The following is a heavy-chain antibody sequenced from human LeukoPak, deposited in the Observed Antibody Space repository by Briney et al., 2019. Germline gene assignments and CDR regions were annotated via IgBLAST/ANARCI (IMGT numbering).Heavy chain of an antibody. CDR1: GFTFSSYW. D-gene: IGHD3-16*02. J-gene: IGHJ4*02. CDR2: INPGGSSI. V-gene: IGHV3-74*01. CDR3: AREGGTIEIGEFDY. Sequence: PGGSLRLSCAASGFTFSSYWMHWVRQVPGKGLVWVARINPGGSSITYADSVKGRFTISRDNAKNTLYLQMNSLTGEDTAIYYCAREGGTIEIGEFDYWGQGTLVTVSS.